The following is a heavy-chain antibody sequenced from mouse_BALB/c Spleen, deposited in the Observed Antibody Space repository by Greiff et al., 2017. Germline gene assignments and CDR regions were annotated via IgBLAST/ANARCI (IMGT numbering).Heavy chain of an antibody. CDR3: ARDRPYWYFDV. CDR1: GISITTGNYR. J-gene: IGHJ1*01. CDR2: IYYSGTI. V-gene: IGHV3-5*02. Sequence: EVKLQESGPGLVKPSQTVSLTCTVTGISITTGNYRWSWIRQFPGNKLEWIGYIYYSGTITYNPSLTSRTTITRDTSKNQFFLEMNSLTAEDTATYYCARDRPYWYFDVWGAGTTVTVSS.